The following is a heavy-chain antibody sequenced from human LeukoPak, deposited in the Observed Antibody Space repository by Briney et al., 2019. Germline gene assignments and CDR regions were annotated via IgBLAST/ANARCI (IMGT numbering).Heavy chain of an antibody. Sequence: GGSLRLSCAASGSTFSSYGMHWVRQAPGKGLEWVAVIWYDGSNKYYADSVKGRFTISRDNSKNTLYLQMNSLRAEDTAVYYCARDRSSGWYVGGFQHWGQGTLVTVSS. D-gene: IGHD6-19*01. CDR1: GSTFSSYG. CDR2: IWYDGSNK. V-gene: IGHV3-33*01. CDR3: ARDRSSGWYVGGFQH. J-gene: IGHJ1*01.